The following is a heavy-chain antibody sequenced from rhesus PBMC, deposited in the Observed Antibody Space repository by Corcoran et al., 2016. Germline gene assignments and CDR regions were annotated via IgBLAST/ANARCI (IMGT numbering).Heavy chain of an antibody. V-gene: IGHV5-20*01. D-gene: IGHD6-25*01. CDR1: GYSFTSYW. J-gene: IGHJ4*01. CDR2: IDPSESES. Sequence: EVQLVQSGAEVKRPGESLKISCRTSGYSFTSYWLSWVRQMPVKGLEWMGGIDPSESESRYNPAFQVQVTISAYKSITTSYLQLSRLKASDTDTYYCAKGLGLAAAGPLDYWGQGVLVTVSS. CDR3: AKGLGLAAAGPLDY.